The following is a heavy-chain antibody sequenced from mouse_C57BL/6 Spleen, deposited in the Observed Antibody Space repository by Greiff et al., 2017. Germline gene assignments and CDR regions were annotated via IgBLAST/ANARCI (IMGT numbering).Heavy chain of an antibody. V-gene: IGHV1-18*01. CDR3: AIFPYYYDGFDY. CDR1: GYTFTDYN. CDR2: INTNNGGT. D-gene: IGHD1-1*01. Sequence: VQLQQSGPELVKPGASVKIPCKASGYTFTDYNMDWVKQSHGKSLEWIGDINTNNGGTIYNQKFKGKATLTVDKSSSTAYMELRILTSEVTAVYCCAIFPYYYDGFDYWGQGTTLTVSS. J-gene: IGHJ2*01.